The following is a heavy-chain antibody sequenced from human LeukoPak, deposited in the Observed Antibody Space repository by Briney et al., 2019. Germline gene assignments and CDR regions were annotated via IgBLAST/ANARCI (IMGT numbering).Heavy chain of an antibody. CDR1: GFTFDDYA. CDR2: ISWNSGSI. J-gene: IGHJ4*02. Sequence: GGSLRLSSAASGFTFDDYAMHWVRQAPGKGLEWVSGISWNSGSIGYADSVKGRFTISRDNAKNSLYLQMNSLRAEDMALYYCAKARSGSYYFDYWGQGTLVTVSS. D-gene: IGHD1-26*01. CDR3: AKARSGSYYFDY. V-gene: IGHV3-9*03.